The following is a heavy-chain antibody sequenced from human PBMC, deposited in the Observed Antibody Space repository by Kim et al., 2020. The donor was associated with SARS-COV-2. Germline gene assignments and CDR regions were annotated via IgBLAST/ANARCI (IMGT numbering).Heavy chain of an antibody. CDR2: ISSDGDRI. Sequence: GGSLRLSCAASGFTFSSDWMHWVRQTPGKGLLWVSHISSDGDRISYADSVKGRFTISRDNAKNTLYLHMNSLRGEDTAVYYCARGKSGCPITLDYWGQGTLVPVSS. V-gene: IGHV3-74*01. J-gene: IGHJ4*02. CDR1: GFTFSSDW. CDR3: ARGKSGCPITLDY. D-gene: IGHD3-16*01.